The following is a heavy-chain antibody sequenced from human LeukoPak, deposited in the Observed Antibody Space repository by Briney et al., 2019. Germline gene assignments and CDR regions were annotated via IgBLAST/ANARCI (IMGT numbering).Heavy chain of an antibody. CDR3: AKDRTEYSSSCHD. V-gene: IGHV3-30*18. J-gene: IGHJ4*02. D-gene: IGHD6-13*01. CDR2: ISYDGSNK. CDR1: GFTFSSYG. Sequence: PGGSLRLSCAASGFTFSSYGMHWVRQAPGKGLEWVAVISYDGSNKYYADSVKGRLTISRDNSKNTLYLQMNSLRAEDTAVYYCAKDRTEYSSSCHDWGQGTLVTVSS.